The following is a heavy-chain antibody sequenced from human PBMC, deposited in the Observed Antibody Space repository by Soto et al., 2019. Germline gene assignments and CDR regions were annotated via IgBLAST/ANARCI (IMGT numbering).Heavy chain of an antibody. Sequence: SETLSLTCTVSGGSISSGDYYWSWIRQPPGKGLEWIGYIYYSGSTYYNPSLKSRVTISVDTSKNQFSLKLSSVTAADTAVYYCARVYCSGGSCYHLDYWGQGTLVTVSS. V-gene: IGHV4-30-4*01. CDR2: IYYSGST. CDR3: ARVYCSGGSCYHLDY. CDR1: GGSISSGDYY. J-gene: IGHJ4*02. D-gene: IGHD2-15*01.